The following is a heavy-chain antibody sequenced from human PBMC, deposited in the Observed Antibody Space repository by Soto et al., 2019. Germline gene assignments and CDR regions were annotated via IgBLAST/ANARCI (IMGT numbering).Heavy chain of an antibody. CDR2: INPSGGST. D-gene: IGHD2-8*01. CDR1: GYTFTSYY. V-gene: IGHV1-46*01. CDR3: ARGGIVLMVYAIEEGYFQH. J-gene: IGHJ1*01. Sequence: GASVKVSCKASGYTFTSYYMHWVRQAPGQGLEWMGIINPSGGSTSYAQKFQGRVAMTRDTSTSTVYMELSSLRSEDTAVYYCARGGIVLMVYAIEEGYFQHWGQGTLVTVS.